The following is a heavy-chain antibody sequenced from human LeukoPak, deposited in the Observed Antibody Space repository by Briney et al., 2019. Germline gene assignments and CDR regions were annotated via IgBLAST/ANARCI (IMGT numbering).Heavy chain of an antibody. CDR1: GYSINSGNY. J-gene: IGHJ5*01. V-gene: IGHV4-38-2*01. Sequence: SETLSLTCAVSGYSINSGNYWGWIRQPPGKGLEWIGSIYHRGTAYYNPSLKRRVSISVDTSKNQFSLKLSSVTAADTAMYYCARIAMFYYESSGYYSDSWGQGTLVTVSS. CDR3: ARIAMFYYESSGYYSDS. CDR2: IYHRGTA. D-gene: IGHD3-22*01.